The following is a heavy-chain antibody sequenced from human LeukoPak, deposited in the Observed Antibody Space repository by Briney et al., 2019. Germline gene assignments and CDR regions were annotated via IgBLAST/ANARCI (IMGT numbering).Heavy chain of an antibody. V-gene: IGHV5-51*01. J-gene: IGHJ4*02. Sequence: GESLKISCKGSGYSFTSYWIGWVRQMPGKGLEWMGIIYPGDSDTRYSPSFQGQVTISADKSISTAYLQWSSLEASDTAMYYCAKSSSGSDYNFDYWSQGTLVTVSS. CDR1: GYSFTSYW. CDR2: IYPGDSDT. CDR3: AKSSSGSDYNFDY. D-gene: IGHD5-12*01.